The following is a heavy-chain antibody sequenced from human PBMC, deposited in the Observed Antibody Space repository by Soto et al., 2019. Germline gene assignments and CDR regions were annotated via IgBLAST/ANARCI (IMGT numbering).Heavy chain of an antibody. Sequence: ASVKVSCKASGYTFTSYDINWVRQATGQGLEWMGWMNPNSGNTGYAQKFQGRVTMTRNTSISTAYMELSSLRSEDTAVYYCARGGGTVTTFSGYYYYGMDVWGQGTTGTVSS. CDR1: GYTFTSYD. D-gene: IGHD4-17*01. CDR3: ARGGGTVTTFSGYYYYGMDV. V-gene: IGHV1-8*01. J-gene: IGHJ6*02. CDR2: MNPNSGNT.